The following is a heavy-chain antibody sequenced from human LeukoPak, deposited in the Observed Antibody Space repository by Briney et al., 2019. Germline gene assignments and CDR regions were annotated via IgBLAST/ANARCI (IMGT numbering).Heavy chain of an antibody. Sequence: GGSLRLSCAASGFTFSNAWMSWVRQAPGKWREWVGRIKSQTDGGTTDYAAPVKGRFTISRDDSKNTLYLQMNSLKTEDTAVYYCKGWFDYWGQGTLVTVSS. V-gene: IGHV3-15*01. D-gene: IGHD5-24*01. CDR2: IKSQTDGGTT. J-gene: IGHJ4*02. CDR3: KGWFDY. CDR1: GFTFSNAW.